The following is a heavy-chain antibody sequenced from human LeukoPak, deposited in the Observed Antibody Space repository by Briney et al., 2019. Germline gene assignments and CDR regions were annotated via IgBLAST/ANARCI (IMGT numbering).Heavy chain of an antibody. CDR1: GFTFSSYG. CDR2: IWYDGSNK. D-gene: IGHD3-16*01. V-gene: IGHV3-33*01. Sequence: GGSLRLSCAASGFTFSSYGMHWVRQAPGKGLEWVAVIWYDGSNKYYADSVKGRFTISRDNSKNTLYLQMNSLRAEDTAVYYCARDRYYDYVWGSHPFDPWGQGTLGTVSA. CDR3: ARDRYYDYVWGSHPFDP. J-gene: IGHJ5*02.